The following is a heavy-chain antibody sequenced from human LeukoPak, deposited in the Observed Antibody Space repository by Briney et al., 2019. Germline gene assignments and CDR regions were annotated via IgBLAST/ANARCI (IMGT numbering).Heavy chain of an antibody. Sequence: GGSLRLSCAASGFTFSSNGMHWVRQAPGKGLEWVAVIWYDGSNKYYADSVKGRFTISRDNSKNTLYLQMNSLRAEGTAVYYCARGGSGWDFDCWGQGTLVTVSS. D-gene: IGHD6-19*01. V-gene: IGHV3-33*01. CDR3: ARGGSGWDFDC. J-gene: IGHJ4*02. CDR2: IWYDGSNK. CDR1: GFTFSSNG.